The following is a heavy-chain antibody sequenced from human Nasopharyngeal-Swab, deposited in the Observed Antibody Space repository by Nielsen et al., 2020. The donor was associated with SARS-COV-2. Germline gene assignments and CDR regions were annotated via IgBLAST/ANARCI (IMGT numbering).Heavy chain of an antibody. CDR2: ISAYNGNT. Sequence: ASVKVSCKASGYTFTTYGISWVRQAPGQGLEWMGWISAYNGNTNYGQNFQGRVTMTTDTSTSTAYMELRSLRSDDTAIYYCARVALFGVIILPRGGFDPWGQGNLVTVSS. J-gene: IGHJ5*02. V-gene: IGHV1-18*01. D-gene: IGHD3-3*01. CDR3: ARVALFGVIILPRGGFDP. CDR1: GYTFTTYG.